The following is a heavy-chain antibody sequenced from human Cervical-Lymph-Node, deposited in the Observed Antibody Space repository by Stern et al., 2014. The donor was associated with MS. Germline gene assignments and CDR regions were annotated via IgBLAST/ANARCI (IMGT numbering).Heavy chain of an antibody. CDR3: ARSQPLRSGAFDI. V-gene: IGHV3-33*01. CDR2: IWYDGSNK. CDR1: GFTFSSYG. D-gene: IGHD5/OR15-5a*01. Sequence: VQLVESGGGVVQPGRSLRLSCAASGFTFSSYGMHWVRQAPGKGLEWVAGIWYDGSNKYYADSVKGRFTISKDNSKNTLYLQMNSLRAEDTAVYYCARSQPLRSGAFDIWGQGTMVTVSS. J-gene: IGHJ3*02.